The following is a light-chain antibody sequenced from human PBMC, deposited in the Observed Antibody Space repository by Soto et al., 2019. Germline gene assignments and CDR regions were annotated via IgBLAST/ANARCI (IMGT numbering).Light chain of an antibody. V-gene: IGLV2-14*01. CDR2: EVT. CDR3: NSLRVNHLYV. J-gene: IGLJ1*01. CDR1: SSDVGRYNT. Sequence: QSVLTQPASASGSPGQTITISCTGTSSDVGRYNTVSWYQHHPGKAPKLIIYEVTHRPAGISDRFSASKSGNTASLTISGLQAEDEADYYCNSLRVNHLYVFGSGTKV.